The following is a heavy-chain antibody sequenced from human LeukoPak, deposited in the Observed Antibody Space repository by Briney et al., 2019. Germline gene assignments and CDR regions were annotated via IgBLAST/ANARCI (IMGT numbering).Heavy chain of an antibody. V-gene: IGHV1-24*01. CDR3: ATDLEDNYDFWSGYHY. J-gene: IGHJ4*02. CDR1: GYTLTELS. D-gene: IGHD3-3*01. CDR2: FDPEDGET. Sequence: ASVKVSCKVSGYTLTELSMHWVRQAPGKGLEWMGGFDPEDGETIYAQKFQGRVTMTEDTSTDTAYMELSSLRSEDTAVYYCATDLEDNYDFWSGYHYWGQGTLVTVSS.